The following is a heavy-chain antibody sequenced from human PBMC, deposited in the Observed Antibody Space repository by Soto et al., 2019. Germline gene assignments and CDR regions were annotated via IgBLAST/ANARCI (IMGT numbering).Heavy chain of an antibody. V-gene: IGHV3-7*03. Sequence: EVQLVESGGGLVQPGGSLRLSCAASGFTFSSYWMSWVRQAPGKGLEWVANIKQDGSEKYYVDSVKGRFTISRDNAKNSLYLQMNSLRAEDTAVYYCASARDSSGYWPYYYYYGMDVWGQGTTVTVSS. CDR2: IKQDGSEK. J-gene: IGHJ6*02. D-gene: IGHD3-22*01. CDR3: ASARDSSGYWPYYYYYGMDV. CDR1: GFTFSSYW.